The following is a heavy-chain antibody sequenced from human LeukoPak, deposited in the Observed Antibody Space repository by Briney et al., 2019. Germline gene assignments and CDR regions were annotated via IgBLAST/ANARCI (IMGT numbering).Heavy chain of an antibody. CDR2: ISSSSSYI. V-gene: IGHV3-21*01. Sequence: PGGSPRLSCAASGFTFSSYSMNWVRQAPGKGLEWASSISSSSSYIYYADSVKGRFTISRDNAKNSLYLQMNSLRAEDTAVYYCAGDYGDYGSYFDYWGQGPLVTVSS. CDR3: AGDYGDYGSYFDY. D-gene: IGHD4-17*01. CDR1: GFTFSSYS. J-gene: IGHJ4*02.